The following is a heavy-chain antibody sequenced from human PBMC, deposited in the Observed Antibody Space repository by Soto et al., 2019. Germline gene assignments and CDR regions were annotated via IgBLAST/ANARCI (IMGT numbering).Heavy chain of an antibody. J-gene: IGHJ6*02. D-gene: IGHD2-21*01. Sequence: QVQLQESGPGLVKPSETLSLACTVSGGSFGNYYWSWIRQPPGTGLEWIGYIYYRGSTSYNPSLKSRATISIDTSKHQLALRLSSVTAADSSVYYCATGLFVPDNYFDYGVDVWGHGTAVTISS. CDR2: IYYRGST. CDR1: GGSFGNYY. V-gene: IGHV4-59*01. CDR3: ATGLFVPDNYFDYGVDV.